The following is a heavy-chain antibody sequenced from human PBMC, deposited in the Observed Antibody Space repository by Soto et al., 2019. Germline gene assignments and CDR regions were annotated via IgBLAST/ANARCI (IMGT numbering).Heavy chain of an antibody. V-gene: IGHV3-74*01. J-gene: IGHJ4*02. Sequence: GSLRLSCAASGFTFSNSWMHWVRQVSGKGLEWVSRINADGTSTSYADSVKGRFTISRDNAKNTLYLHVNSLRAEDTAVYYCVKVLARGVGVPRCYFDSWGQGALVTVSS. CDR1: GFTFSNSW. CDR3: VKVLARGVGVPRCYFDS. CDR2: INADGTST. D-gene: IGHD2-2*01.